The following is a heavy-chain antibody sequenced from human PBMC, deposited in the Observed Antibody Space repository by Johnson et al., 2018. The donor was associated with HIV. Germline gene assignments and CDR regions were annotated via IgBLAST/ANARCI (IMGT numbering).Heavy chain of an antibody. CDR1: GFTFSSYG. J-gene: IGHJ3*02. CDR3: ARDSYGAFDI. CDR2: ISSSGSTI. V-gene: IGHV3-48*04. D-gene: IGHD5-18*01. Sequence: EVQLVESGGGVVQPGGSLRLSCAASGFTFSSYGMHWVRQAPGKGLEWVSYISSSGSTIYYADSVKGRFTISRDNAKNSLCMQMNSLRAEDTDVYYCARDSYGAFDIWGQGTMVTVSS.